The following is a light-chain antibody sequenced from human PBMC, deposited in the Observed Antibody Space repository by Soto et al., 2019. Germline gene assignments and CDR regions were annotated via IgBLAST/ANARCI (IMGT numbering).Light chain of an antibody. J-gene: IGLJ3*02. V-gene: IGLV2-14*02. CDR1: SSDVGSYNL. Sequence: QPALTQPASVSGSPGQSITISCTGTSSDVGSYNLVSWYQQHPGKAPKLMISEVSNRPSGVSNRFSGSKSGNTASLTISGLQAEDEADYYCSSYTGTSPPLVFGGGTKLTVL. CDR3: SSYTGTSPPLV. CDR2: EVS.